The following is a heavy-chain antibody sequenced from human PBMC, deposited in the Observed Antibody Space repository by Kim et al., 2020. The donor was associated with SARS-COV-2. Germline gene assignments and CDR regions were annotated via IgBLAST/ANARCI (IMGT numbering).Heavy chain of an antibody. CDR2: IYYSGST. CDR3: ARDEQQLVH. CDR1: GGSISSYY. J-gene: IGHJ4*02. V-gene: IGHV4-59*13. D-gene: IGHD6-13*01. Sequence: SETLSLTCTVSGGSISSYYWSWIRQPPGKGLEWIGYIYYSGSTNYSPSLKSRVTISVDTSKNQFSLKLSSVTAADTAVYYCARDEQQLVHWGQGTLVTVSS.